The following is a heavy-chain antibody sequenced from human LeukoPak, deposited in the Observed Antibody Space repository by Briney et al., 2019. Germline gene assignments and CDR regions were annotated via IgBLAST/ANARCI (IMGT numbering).Heavy chain of an antibody. CDR2: IYHSGST. CDR3: ARVITMVRGVIGGNDAFDI. CDR1: GYSISSGYY. V-gene: IGHV4-38-2*02. Sequence: SETLSLTCTVSGYSISSGYYWGWIRQPPGKGLEWIGSIYHSGSTYYNPSLKSRVTISVDTSKNQFSLKLSSVTAADTAVYYCARVITMVRGVIGGNDAFDIWGQGTMVTVSS. J-gene: IGHJ3*02. D-gene: IGHD3-10*01.